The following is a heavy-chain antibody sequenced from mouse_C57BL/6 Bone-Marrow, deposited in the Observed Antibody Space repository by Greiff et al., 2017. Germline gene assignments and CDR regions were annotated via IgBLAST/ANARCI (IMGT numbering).Heavy chain of an antibody. J-gene: IGHJ4*01. CDR2: ISSGGSYT. Sequence: EVQVVESGGDLVKPGGSLKLSCAASGFTFSSYGMSWVRQTPDKRLEWVATISSGGSYTYYPDSVKGRFTISGDNAKNTPYMQMSSLKSEDTAMYDCARRDLYYDYDGYARDYWGQGTSVTVSS. CDR1: GFTFSSYG. V-gene: IGHV5-6*01. CDR3: ARRDLYYDYDGYARDY. D-gene: IGHD2-4*01.